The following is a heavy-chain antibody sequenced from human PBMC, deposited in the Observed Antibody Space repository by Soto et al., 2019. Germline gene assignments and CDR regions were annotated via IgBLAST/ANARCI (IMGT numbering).Heavy chain of an antibody. J-gene: IGHJ4*02. CDR1: GYTFTSYQ. CDR3: ARERNSSALRD. Sequence: ASVKVSCKASGYTFTSYQIHWVRQAPGQGLEWMGNIFPTGGSAVYAQKFEGRVTMTRDTSTSTVYMYLTSLRSEDTAVYYCARERNSSALRDWGQGTLVTVSS. CDR2: IFPTGGSA. V-gene: IGHV1-46*01. D-gene: IGHD3-22*01.